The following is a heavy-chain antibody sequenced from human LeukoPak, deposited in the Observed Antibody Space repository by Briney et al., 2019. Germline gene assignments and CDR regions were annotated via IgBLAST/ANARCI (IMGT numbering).Heavy chain of an antibody. CDR1: GFTLSTYT. CDR2: ISGSSSYI. Sequence: GGSLRLSCAASGFTLSTYTMNWVRQAPGEGLEWVSSISGSSSYIYYADSVKGRFTISRDNAKNSLYLQMNSLRGDDTAVYYCVRIPNSANFPNWFDPWGQGTLVTVSS. V-gene: IGHV3-21*01. CDR3: VRIPNSANFPNWFDP. J-gene: IGHJ5*02. D-gene: IGHD4/OR15-4a*01.